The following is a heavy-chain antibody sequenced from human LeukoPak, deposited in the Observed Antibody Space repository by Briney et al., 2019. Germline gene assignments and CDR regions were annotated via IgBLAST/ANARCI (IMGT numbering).Heavy chain of an antibody. D-gene: IGHD1-26*01. Sequence: SVKVSCKASGCTFSSYAISWVRQAPGQGLEWMGRIIPIFGTANYAQKFQGRVTITTDESTSTAYMELSSLRSEDTAVYYCARAVSGSYDYWGQGTLLTVSS. J-gene: IGHJ4*02. CDR3: ARAVSGSYDY. V-gene: IGHV1-69*05. CDR2: IIPIFGTA. CDR1: GCTFSSYA.